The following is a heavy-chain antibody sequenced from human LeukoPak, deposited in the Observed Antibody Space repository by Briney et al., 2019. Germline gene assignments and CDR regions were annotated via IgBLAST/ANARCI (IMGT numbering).Heavy chain of an antibody. V-gene: IGHV3-23*01. CDR3: AKGWWHSNYDNWFDP. J-gene: IGHJ5*02. CDR2: ISGRGGST. Sequence: GGSLRLSCAASGLTFSSYAMSWVRQAPGKGLAWVSGISGRGGSTFYADSVKGRFAISRDNTKNTLYLQMNSLRAEDTAVYYCAKGWWHSNYDNWFDPWGQGTLVTVSS. D-gene: IGHD4-11*01. CDR1: GLTFSSYA.